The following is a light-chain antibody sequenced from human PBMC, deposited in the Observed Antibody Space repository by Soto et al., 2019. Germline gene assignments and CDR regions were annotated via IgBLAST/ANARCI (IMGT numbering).Light chain of an antibody. CDR3: QQYDSSRT. CDR1: QSVDSRF. J-gene: IGKJ1*01. Sequence: EIVLTQSPGTLSLSPGESATLSCRASQSVDSRFLAWYQQKPGQAPRLLMYGASTRATGIPDRFSGSGSGTDFTLRISSLKPEDFAVYYCQQYDSSRTFGQGTKVEMK. V-gene: IGKV3-20*01. CDR2: GAS.